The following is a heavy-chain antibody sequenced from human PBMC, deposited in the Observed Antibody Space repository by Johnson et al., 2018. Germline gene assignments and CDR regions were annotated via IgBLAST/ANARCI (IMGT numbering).Heavy chain of an antibody. V-gene: IGHV3-11*04. Sequence: QVQLVESGGGLVKPGGSLRLSCAASGFTFSDYYMSWIRQAPGKGLEWVSYISSSGSTIYYADSVKGRFTIARDKAKNSPYLKMNSRRAEDMAVYYFAGDDVLSDKSDSFDIWGQGTMVTVSS. J-gene: IGHJ3*02. D-gene: IGHD2-21*01. CDR2: ISSSGSTI. CDR3: AGDDVLSDKSDSFDI. CDR1: GFTFSDYY.